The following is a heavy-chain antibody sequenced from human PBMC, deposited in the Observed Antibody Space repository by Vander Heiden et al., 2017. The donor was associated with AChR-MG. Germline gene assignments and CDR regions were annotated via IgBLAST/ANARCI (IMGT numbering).Heavy chain of an antibody. CDR3: ARLWFGELLAPDY. D-gene: IGHD3-10*01. CDR1: GGSISSSSYY. CDR2: IYYSGST. Sequence: QLQLQESGPGLVKPSETLSLTCPVSGGSISSSSYYWGWIRQPPGKGLEWIGSIYYSGSTYYNPSLKSRVTISVDTSKNQFSLKLSSVTAADTAVYYCARLWFGELLAPDYWGQGTLVTVSS. V-gene: IGHV4-39*01. J-gene: IGHJ4*02.